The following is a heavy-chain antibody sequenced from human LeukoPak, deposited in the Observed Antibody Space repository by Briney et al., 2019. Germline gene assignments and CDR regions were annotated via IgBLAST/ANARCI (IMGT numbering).Heavy chain of an antibody. CDR2: INHSGST. Sequence: SETLSLTCAVYGGSFSGYYWSWIRQPPGKGLEWIGEINHSGSTNYNPSLKSRVTISVDTSKNQFSLRLTSVTAADTAVYYCVVVLPAARGTDYWGQGTLVTVSS. D-gene: IGHD2-2*01. CDR1: GGSFSGYY. V-gene: IGHV4-34*01. J-gene: IGHJ4*02. CDR3: VVVLPAARGTDY.